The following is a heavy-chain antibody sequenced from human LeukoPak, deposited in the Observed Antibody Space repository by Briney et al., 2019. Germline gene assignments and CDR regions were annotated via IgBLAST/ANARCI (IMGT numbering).Heavy chain of an antibody. J-gene: IGHJ6*03. Sequence: PSETLSLTCTVSGGSISSYYWSWIRQPPGKGLEWIGYIYTSGSTNYNPSLKSRVTISVDTSKNQFSLKLSSVTAADTAVYYCARHRREGDSSNWYTYYYYYYMDVWGKGTTVTVSS. CDR1: GGSISSYY. D-gene: IGHD6-13*01. V-gene: IGHV4-4*09. CDR2: IYTSGST. CDR3: ARHRREGDSSNWYTYYYYYYMDV.